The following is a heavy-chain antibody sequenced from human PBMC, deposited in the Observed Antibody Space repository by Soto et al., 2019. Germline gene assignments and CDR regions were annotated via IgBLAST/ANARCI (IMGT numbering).Heavy chain of an antibody. V-gene: IGHV4-34*01. CDR3: ARDTMVRGGHYYYYGMDV. Sequence: SETLSLTFAVYGGSFSGYYWGWIRQPPGKGLEWIGEINHSGSTNYNPSLKSRVTISVDTSKNQFSLKLSSVTAADTAVYYCARDTMVRGGHYYYYGMDVWGQGTTVTVSS. D-gene: IGHD3-10*01. J-gene: IGHJ6*02. CDR1: GGSFSGYY. CDR2: INHSGST.